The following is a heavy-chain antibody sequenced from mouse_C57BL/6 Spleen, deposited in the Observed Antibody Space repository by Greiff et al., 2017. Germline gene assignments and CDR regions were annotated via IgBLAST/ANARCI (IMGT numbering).Heavy chain of an antibody. D-gene: IGHD1-1*01. CDR1: GYTFTDHI. V-gene: IGHV1-11*01. Sequence: QVQLQQSGAELASPGASVTLSCKASGYTFTDHIMSWVKKRPGQGLEWIGRIYPVSGETNYNQKFMGKATFSVDRSSSTVYMVLNSLTSEDPAVYDCGTPAGSSLYAMDYWGQGTSVTVSS. CDR3: GTPAGSSLYAMDY. CDR2: IYPVSGET. J-gene: IGHJ4*01.